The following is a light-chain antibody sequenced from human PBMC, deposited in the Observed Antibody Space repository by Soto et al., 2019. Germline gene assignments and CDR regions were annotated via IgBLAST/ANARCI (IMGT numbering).Light chain of an antibody. CDR3: QHWDDYSWT. J-gene: IGKJ1*01. CDR2: KAS. Sequence: EIQMTQSPSTLSASVGDRVTITCRASQSITDWLAWYQQKPGKAPKLLIYKASNLEGGVPSRFSGSGSGTEFTLTISSVQPDDFATYYCQHWDDYSWTFGQGTKVEIK. V-gene: IGKV1-5*03. CDR1: QSITDW.